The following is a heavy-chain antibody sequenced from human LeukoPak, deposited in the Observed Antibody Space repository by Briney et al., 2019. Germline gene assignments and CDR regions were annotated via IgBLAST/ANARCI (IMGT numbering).Heavy chain of an antibody. D-gene: IGHD6-19*01. CDR2: ISYDGSNE. Sequence: GGSLRLSCAASGFTFSSYGMHWVRQAPGKGLEWVAIISYDGSNEYYADSVKGRFTISRDNPKNTLYLQMNSLRVEDTAVYYCAREASSGWWDYWGQGTLVTVSS. CDR3: AREASSGWWDY. J-gene: IGHJ4*02. CDR1: GFTFSSYG. V-gene: IGHV3-30*03.